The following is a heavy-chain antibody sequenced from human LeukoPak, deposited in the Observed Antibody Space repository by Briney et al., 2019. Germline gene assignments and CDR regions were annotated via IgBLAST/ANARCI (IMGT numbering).Heavy chain of an antibody. CDR2: ISGSGGST. J-gene: IGHJ4*02. D-gene: IGHD3-10*01. CDR3: ALLELACGY. V-gene: IGHV3-23*01. CDR1: GFTFRSYA. Sequence: GGSLRLSCADPGFTFRSYAMSWVRQAPGKGLKRVSAISGSGGSTYYADSVKGRFTISRDNSKNTLYLQMNSLRAGDTAVYYCALLELACGYWGQGTLVTVSS.